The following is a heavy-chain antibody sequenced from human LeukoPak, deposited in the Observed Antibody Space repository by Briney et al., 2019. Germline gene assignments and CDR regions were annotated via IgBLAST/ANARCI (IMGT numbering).Heavy chain of an antibody. CDR2: ISSSGSTI. D-gene: IGHD3-22*01. J-gene: IGHJ4*02. CDR3: ARDQHYYDSSGSPFFCDY. Sequence: GGSLRLSCAASGFTFSSYEMNWVRQAPGKGLEWVSYISSSGSTIYYADSVKGRFTISRDNAKNSLYLQMNSLRAEDTAVYYCARDQHYYDSSGSPFFCDYWGQGTLVTVSS. V-gene: IGHV3-48*03. CDR1: GFTFSSYE.